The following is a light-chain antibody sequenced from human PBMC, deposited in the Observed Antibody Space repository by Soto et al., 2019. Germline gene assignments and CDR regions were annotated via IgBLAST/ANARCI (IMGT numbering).Light chain of an antibody. CDR1: SGHSSYI. J-gene: IGLJ2*01. CDR2: LEGSGSY. CDR3: ETWDSNTRV. Sequence: QSVLTQSSSASASLGSSVKLTCTLSSGHSSYIIAWHQQQPGKAPRYLMKLEGSGSYNEGSGVPDRFSGSSSGADRYLTISNLQSEDEADYYCETWDSNTRVFGGGTKLTVL. V-gene: IGLV4-60*03.